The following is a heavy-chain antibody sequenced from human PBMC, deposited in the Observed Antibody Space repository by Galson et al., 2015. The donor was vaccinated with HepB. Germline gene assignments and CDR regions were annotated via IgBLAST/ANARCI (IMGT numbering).Heavy chain of an antibody. CDR3: AGLRISYSMDV. CDR1: GDSIRNTIYY. V-gene: IGHV4-39*01. D-gene: IGHD2-15*01. J-gene: IGHJ6*02. Sequence: SETLSLTCTVSGDSIRNTIYYWGWIRQPPGKGLEWIGSIYYTGSTYYNPSLKSRVTISVDTSTNQFSLRLSSVTAADTAVYYCAGLRISYSMDVWGQGTTVTVSS. CDR2: IYYTGST.